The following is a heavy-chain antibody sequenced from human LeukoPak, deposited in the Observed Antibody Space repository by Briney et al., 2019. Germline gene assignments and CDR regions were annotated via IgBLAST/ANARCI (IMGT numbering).Heavy chain of an antibody. CDR2: ISAYNGNT. CDR1: GYTFTSYG. Sequence: ASVKVSCKASGYTFTSYGISWVRQAPGQGLEWMGWISAYNGNTNYAQKLRGRVTMTTDTSTSTAYMELRSLRSDDTAVYYCARDEIDYYDSSGLTFDYWGQGTLVTVSS. D-gene: IGHD3-22*01. J-gene: IGHJ4*02. V-gene: IGHV1-18*01. CDR3: ARDEIDYYDSSGLTFDY.